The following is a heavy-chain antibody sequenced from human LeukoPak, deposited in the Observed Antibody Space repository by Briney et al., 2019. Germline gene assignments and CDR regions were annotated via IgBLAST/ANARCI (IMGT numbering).Heavy chain of an antibody. CDR3: ARSGSSSWSGFDY. CDR2: IYYSGST. D-gene: IGHD6-13*01. V-gene: IGHV4-59*11. Sequence: PAETLSLTCTVSGGSISSHYWAWIRQPPGKGLEWIGYIYYSGSTNYNPSLKSRVTISVDTSKNQYSLKLSSVTAADTAVYYCARSGSSSWSGFDYWGQGTLVTVSS. J-gene: IGHJ4*02. CDR1: GGSISSHY.